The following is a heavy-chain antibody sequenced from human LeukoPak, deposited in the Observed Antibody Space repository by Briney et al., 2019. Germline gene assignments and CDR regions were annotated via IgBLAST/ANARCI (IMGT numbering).Heavy chain of an antibody. V-gene: IGHV3-48*01. CDR1: GFTFSSYS. CDR2: ISSSSSTI. D-gene: IGHD3-9*01. CDR3: ARSRLRYFDWLPTSFDY. Sequence: GRSLRLSCAASGFTFSSYSMNWVRQAPGKGLEWVSYISSSSSTIYYADSVKGRFTISRDNAKNSLYLQMNSLRAEDTAVYYCARSRLRYFDWLPTSFDYWGQGTLVTVSS. J-gene: IGHJ4*02.